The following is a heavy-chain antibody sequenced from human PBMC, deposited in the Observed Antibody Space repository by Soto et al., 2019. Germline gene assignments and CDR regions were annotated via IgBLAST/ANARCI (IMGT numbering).Heavy chain of an antibody. CDR2: IYYSGST. D-gene: IGHD3-10*01. Sequence: XASLSLTSTVCGGCISSSRYYWGGIRQPPGKGLEWIGSIYYSGSTYYNPSLKSRVTISVDTSKNQFSLKLSSVTAADTPVYYSARPSNKVYYGSGPRWGQGPLVTVSA. V-gene: IGHV4-39*01. J-gene: IGHJ4*02. CDR3: ARPSNKVYYGSGPR. CDR1: GGCISSSRYY.